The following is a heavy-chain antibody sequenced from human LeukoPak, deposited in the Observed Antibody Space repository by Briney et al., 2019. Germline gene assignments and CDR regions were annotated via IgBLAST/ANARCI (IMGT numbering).Heavy chain of an antibody. Sequence: GGSLRLSCAASGFTFSSYAMSWVRQAPGKGLKWVSTISGTGGTTSYADSVKGRFTISRDSSKNTLYLQMNGLRAEDTAVYYCAKDLPDYGDYVEGYWGQGILVTVSS. V-gene: IGHV3-23*01. CDR3: AKDLPDYGDYVEGY. D-gene: IGHD4-17*01. J-gene: IGHJ4*01. CDR2: ISGTGGTT. CDR1: GFTFSSYA.